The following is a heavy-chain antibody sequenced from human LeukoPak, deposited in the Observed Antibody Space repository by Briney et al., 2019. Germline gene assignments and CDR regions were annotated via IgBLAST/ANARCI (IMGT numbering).Heavy chain of an antibody. Sequence: PSETLSLTYTVSGGSISSSYYYWGWIRQPPGKRLESIGSIYYSGSTYYNPSLKSRVTISVDTSKNQFSLTLSSVTAADTALYYCARHESLGAFDIRGQGTMVTVPS. CDR3: ARHESLGAFDI. J-gene: IGHJ3*02. D-gene: IGHD3-16*01. V-gene: IGHV4-39*01. CDR1: GGSISSSYYY. CDR2: IYYSGST.